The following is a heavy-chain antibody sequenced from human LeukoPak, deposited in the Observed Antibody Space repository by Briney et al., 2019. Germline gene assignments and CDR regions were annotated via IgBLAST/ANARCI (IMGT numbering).Heavy chain of an antibody. V-gene: IGHV3-48*01. CDR1: GFTFSSYS. CDR2: ISSSSSTI. Sequence: GGSLRLSCAASGFTFSSYSMNWVRQAPGKGLEWVSYISSSSSTIYYADSVKGRFTISRDNSKNTLYLQMNSLRAEDTAVYYCARSTNYYGSGTYYFHFDYWGQGTLVTVSS. D-gene: IGHD3-10*01. CDR3: ARSTNYYGSGTYYFHFDY. J-gene: IGHJ4*02.